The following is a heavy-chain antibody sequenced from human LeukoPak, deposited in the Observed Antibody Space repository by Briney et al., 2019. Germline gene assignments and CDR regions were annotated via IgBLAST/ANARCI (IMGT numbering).Heavy chain of an antibody. D-gene: IGHD4-17*01. J-gene: IGHJ4*02. V-gene: IGHV3-11*01. Sequence: KSGGSLRLSCAASGFTFSDYYMSWIRQAPGKGLEWVSYISSSGSTIYYADSVKGRFTISRDNAKNSLYLQMNSLRAEDTAVYYCAKDRGHGDQYIDYWGQGTLVTVSS. CDR1: GFTFSDYY. CDR3: AKDRGHGDQYIDY. CDR2: ISSSGSTI.